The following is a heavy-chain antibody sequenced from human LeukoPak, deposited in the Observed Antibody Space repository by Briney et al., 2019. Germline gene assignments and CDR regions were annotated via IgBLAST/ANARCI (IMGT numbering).Heavy chain of an antibody. D-gene: IGHD3-22*01. V-gene: IGHV1-46*01. J-gene: IGHJ4*02. CDR2: INPSGGST. Sequence: GASVKVSCKASGYTFTSYYMHWVRQAPGQGLEWMGIINPSGGSTSYAQKFQGRVTMTRDMSTSTVYVELSSLRSEDTAVYYCVRQYYHYSSDYYWAPDYWGQGTLVTVSS. CDR1: GYTFTSYY. CDR3: VRQYYHYSSDYYWAPDY.